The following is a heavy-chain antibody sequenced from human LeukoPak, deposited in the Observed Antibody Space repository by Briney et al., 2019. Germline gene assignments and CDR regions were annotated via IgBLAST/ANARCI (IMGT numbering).Heavy chain of an antibody. D-gene: IGHD2/OR15-2a*01. J-gene: IGHJ4*02. CDR3: AKDRYPGYYDY. Sequence: GGSLRLSCAASGFTFSCYAMSWVRQTPGKGLEWVSTISGSGGSTYYADSVKGRFTISSDGSKNTLYLQMNSLRAEDTALYYCAKDRYPGYYDYWGQGTLVTVSS. CDR2: ISGSGGST. V-gene: IGHV3-23*01. CDR1: GFTFSCYA.